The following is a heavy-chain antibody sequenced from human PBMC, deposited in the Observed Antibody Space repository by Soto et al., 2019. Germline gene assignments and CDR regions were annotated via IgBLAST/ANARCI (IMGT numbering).Heavy chain of an antibody. J-gene: IGHJ6*02. Sequence: VQLRESGPGLVKPSQTLSLTCTVSGDSTSSGNKYWSWIRQPPGKGMEWIGYVISSGPTYNNPSLTGRISISLDESEKQFSLKFASVTDADSAVYYCARVPSQFDYYYARDVWGQGTTVTVSS. D-gene: IGHD3-16*01. V-gene: IGHV4-30-4*01. CDR1: GDSTSSGNKY. CDR2: VISSGPT. CDR3: ARVPSQFDYYYARDV.